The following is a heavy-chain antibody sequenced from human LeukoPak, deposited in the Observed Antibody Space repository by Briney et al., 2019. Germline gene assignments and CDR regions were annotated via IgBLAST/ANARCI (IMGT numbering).Heavy chain of an antibody. CDR2: IKQDGSEK. CDR3: ARGGSCPDS. Sequence: PGGSLRLSCAASGFTFSSHWMTWVRQAPGKGLEWVANIKQDGSEKYYVDSVKGRFTISRDNAKNSLYVQMNSLRAEETAVYYCARGGSCPDSWGQGTLVTVSS. V-gene: IGHV3-7*01. D-gene: IGHD2-15*01. J-gene: IGHJ5*01. CDR1: GFTFSSHW.